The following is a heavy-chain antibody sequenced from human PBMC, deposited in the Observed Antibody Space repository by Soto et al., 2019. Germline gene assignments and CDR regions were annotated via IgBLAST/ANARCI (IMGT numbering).Heavy chain of an antibody. D-gene: IGHD2-15*01. CDR2: LLWHGDRP. Sequence: EAQLVESGGGLVQPGGALRPSCACSGCSFDEHAMHWVRQAPGKGLEWVAGLLWHGDRPGYADSVKGRFTISRDSAKDFLYLQMNSLRTEDTALYYCGKDLTPGGLESWGQGTLVTVSS. CDR3: GKDLTPGGLES. CDR1: GCSFDEHA. J-gene: IGHJ4*02. V-gene: IGHV3-9*01.